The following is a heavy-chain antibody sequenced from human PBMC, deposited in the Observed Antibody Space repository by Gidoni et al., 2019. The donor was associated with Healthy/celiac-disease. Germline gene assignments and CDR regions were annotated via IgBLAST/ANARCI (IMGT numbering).Heavy chain of an antibody. D-gene: IGHD3-22*01. Sequence: EVQLVESGGGLVQPGGSLRLSCAASGFTFSSYDMHWVRQATGKGLEWVSAIGTAGDTYYPGSVKGRFTISRENAKNSLYLQMNSLRAGDTAVYYCARVSYDSSGYGAYYFDYWGQGTLVTVSS. CDR3: ARVSYDSSGYGAYYFDY. J-gene: IGHJ4*02. CDR2: IGTAGDT. V-gene: IGHV3-13*04. CDR1: GFTFSSYD.